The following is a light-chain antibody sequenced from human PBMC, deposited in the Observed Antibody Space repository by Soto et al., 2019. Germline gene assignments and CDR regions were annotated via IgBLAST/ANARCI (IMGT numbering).Light chain of an antibody. J-gene: IGKJ3*01. CDR2: DAS. V-gene: IGKV1-12*01. CDR1: QDISTW. CDR3: QQAKSFPFT. Sequence: DVQMTQSPSSVSASVGDRVTITCRASQDISTWLAWYQQKPGKAPKLLIYDASSLESGVPARFSGSGFETEFTLTISSRQPEDYATYDCQQAKSFPFTCGPGTKVDIK.